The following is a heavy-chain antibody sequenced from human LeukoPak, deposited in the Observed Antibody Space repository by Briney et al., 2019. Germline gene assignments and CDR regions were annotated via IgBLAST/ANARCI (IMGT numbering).Heavy chain of an antibody. D-gene: IGHD3-22*01. CDR1: GFTFSSTA. V-gene: IGHV3-30*18. Sequence: GGSLRLSCAASGFTFSSTAMSWVRQAPGKGLEWVAIVSYDGSNEYYADSVKGRFTISRDNSKSTMYLEMNSLRAEDTAVYYCAKDHYYDSSGPDYWGQGTLVTVSS. J-gene: IGHJ4*02. CDR3: AKDHYYDSSGPDY. CDR2: VSYDGSNE.